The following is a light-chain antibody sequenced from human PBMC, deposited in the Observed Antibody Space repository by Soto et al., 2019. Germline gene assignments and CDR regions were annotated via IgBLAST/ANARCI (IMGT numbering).Light chain of an antibody. CDR2: DVS. CDR3: QQLYRYPIT. V-gene: IGKV1-5*01. CDR1: QSISGW. J-gene: IGKJ5*01. Sequence: VDRVTITCRASQSISGWLAWYQQKPGKAPKLLIYDVSSLESGVPSRFSGSGSGTDFTLTISSLQPEDVATYYCQQLYRYPITFGQGTRLEIK.